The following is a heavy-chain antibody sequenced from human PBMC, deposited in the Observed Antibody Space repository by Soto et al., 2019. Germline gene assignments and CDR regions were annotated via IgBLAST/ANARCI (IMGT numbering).Heavy chain of an antibody. V-gene: IGHV4-30-4*01. CDR3: ARSSISPNPENWFDP. CDR2: IYFTGIT. J-gene: IGHJ5*02. Sequence: QVQLQESGPGLVKPSQTLSLTCTVSGGSISSGDYYWSWIRQTPEKGLEWLGYIYFTGITYYNPSLKCRVTISVATFMNQFSLKLSSVTAADTAVYYCARSSISPNPENWFDPWGQGTLVTVSS. D-gene: IGHD6-19*01. CDR1: GGSISSGDYY.